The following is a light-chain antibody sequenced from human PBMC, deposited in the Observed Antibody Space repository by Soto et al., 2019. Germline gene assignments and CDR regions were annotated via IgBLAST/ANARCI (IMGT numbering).Light chain of an antibody. Sequence: EIQMSQSPSSLSSAGGDIVTFTCRASQNIRTYLNWYQHKPGKAPDLLIYTASSLRSGVPSRFSGSGSGTDFTPTISSLQPEDFATYFCQPSFSSPWTFGQGTKLDI. CDR2: TAS. CDR3: QPSFSSPWT. V-gene: IGKV1-39*01. CDR1: QNIRTY. J-gene: IGKJ1*01.